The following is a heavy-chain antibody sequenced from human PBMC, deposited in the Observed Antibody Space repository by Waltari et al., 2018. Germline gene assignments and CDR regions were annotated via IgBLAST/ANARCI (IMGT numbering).Heavy chain of an antibody. J-gene: IGHJ2*01. CDR2: IYHSGST. CDR3: ARGVAATLDFDL. D-gene: IGHD2-15*01. V-gene: IGHV4-30-2*01. CDR1: GGPISSGGYS. Sequence: QLQLQKSGSGLVKPSQTLSLTCAVSGGPISSGGYSWSWIRQPPGKGLEWIGYIYHSGSTYYNPSLKSRVTISVDRSKNQFSLKLSSVTAADTAVYYCARGVAATLDFDLWGRGTLVTVSS.